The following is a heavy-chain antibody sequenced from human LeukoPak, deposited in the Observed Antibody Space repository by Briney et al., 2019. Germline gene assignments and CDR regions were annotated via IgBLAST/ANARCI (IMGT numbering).Heavy chain of an antibody. J-gene: IGHJ4*02. CDR2: MSYEGTNK. Sequence: PGRSLRLSCAASGFTFSDYGMHWVRQAPGKGLEWVAVMSYEGTNKYYADSVKGRFTISRDNSKNTLYLQMNSLRAEDTAVYYCAKLRFLEWLLYDYFDYWGQGTLVTVSS. CDR1: GFTFSDYG. D-gene: IGHD3-3*01. V-gene: IGHV3-30*18. CDR3: AKLRFLEWLLYDYFDY.